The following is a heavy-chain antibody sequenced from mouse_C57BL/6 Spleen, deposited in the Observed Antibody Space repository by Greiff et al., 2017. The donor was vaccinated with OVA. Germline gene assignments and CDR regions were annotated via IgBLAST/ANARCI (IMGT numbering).Heavy chain of an antibody. Sequence: QVQLQQPGAELVMPGASVKLSCKASGYTFTSYWMHWVKQRPGQGLEWIGEIDPSDSYTNYNQKFKGKSTLTVDKSSSTAYMQLSSLTSEDSAVYYCARGGYYGSSSWYFDVWGTGTTVTVSS. J-gene: IGHJ1*03. V-gene: IGHV1-69*01. CDR3: ARGGYYGSSSWYFDV. D-gene: IGHD1-1*01. CDR2: IDPSDSYT. CDR1: GYTFTSYW.